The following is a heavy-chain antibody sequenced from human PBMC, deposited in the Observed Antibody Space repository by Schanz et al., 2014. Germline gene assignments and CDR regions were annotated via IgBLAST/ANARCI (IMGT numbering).Heavy chain of an antibody. CDR3: ARGGYSYALSAFDI. V-gene: IGHV1-18*01. Sequence: QVQLVQSGAEVKKPGASVKVSCKTSGYTFSSYGITWVRQAPGQGLEWVGWISPYTGNTHYFDKMEGRVTMTTDTSTSTAYMELRNLRSDDTAVYYCARGGYSYALSAFDIWGQGTMVTVSS. J-gene: IGHJ3*02. CDR2: ISPYTGNT. CDR1: GYTFSSYG. D-gene: IGHD5-18*01.